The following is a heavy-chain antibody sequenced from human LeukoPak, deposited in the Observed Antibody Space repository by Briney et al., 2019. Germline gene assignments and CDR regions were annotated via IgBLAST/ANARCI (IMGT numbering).Heavy chain of an antibody. D-gene: IGHD3-10*01. V-gene: IGHV4-34*01. J-gene: IGHJ1*01. CDR2: INHSGST. CDR3: ARAGYYYGSGSYLKYFQH. CDR1: GGSFSGYY. Sequence: SETPSLTCAVYGGSFSGYYWSWIRQPPGKGLEWIGEINHSGSTNYNPSLKSRVTISVDTSKNQFSLKLSSVTAADTAVYYCARAGYYYGSGSYLKYFQHWGQGTLVTVSS.